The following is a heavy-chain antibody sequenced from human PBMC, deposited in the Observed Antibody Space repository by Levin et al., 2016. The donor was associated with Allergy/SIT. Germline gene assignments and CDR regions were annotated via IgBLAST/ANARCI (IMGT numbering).Heavy chain of an antibody. CDR1: GFTFDLYG. CDR3: AKQGCGGDCYPPLVDS. D-gene: IGHD2-21*01. CDR2: ISYHGNDE. V-gene: IGHV3-30*18. Sequence: GGSLRLSCTASGFTFDLYGMHWVRRAPGKGLEWVTVISYHGNDEYYADSVKGRFTISRDNSKNTLYLQMNSLTTEDTAVYYCAKQGCGGDCYPPLVDSWGLGTPVTVSS. J-gene: IGHJ4*02.